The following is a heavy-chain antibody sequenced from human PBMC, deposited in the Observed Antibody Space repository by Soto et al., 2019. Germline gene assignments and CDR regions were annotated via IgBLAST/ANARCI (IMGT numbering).Heavy chain of an antibody. D-gene: IGHD6-19*01. CDR3: ARAYPGRLSRRADYYYSMYV. CDR2: IGSARDP. CDR1: GFTFSNFD. V-gene: IGHV3-13*05. J-gene: IGHJ6*02. Sequence: EVQLVESGGGLVQPGESLRLSFATSGFTFSNFDMHCVRQVPGKGLSLVSAIGSARDPYYLGSVKGRFTLSRENATNSLYLQTNDMRAGDSAVYYCARAYPGRLSRRADYYYSMYVWGQVTTVTASS.